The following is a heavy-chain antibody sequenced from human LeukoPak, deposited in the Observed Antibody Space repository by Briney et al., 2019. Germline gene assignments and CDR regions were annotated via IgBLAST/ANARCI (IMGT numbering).Heavy chain of an antibody. J-gene: IGHJ4*02. Sequence: GASVKVSCKASGYTFTSYYMHWVRQAPGQGLEWMGWINPNSGGTNYAQKFQGRVTMTRDTSISTAYMELSRLRSDDTAVYYCARDYYDSSGYLLDYWGQGTLVTVSS. CDR1: GYTFTSYY. CDR3: ARDYYDSSGYLLDY. V-gene: IGHV1-2*02. D-gene: IGHD3-22*01. CDR2: INPNSGGT.